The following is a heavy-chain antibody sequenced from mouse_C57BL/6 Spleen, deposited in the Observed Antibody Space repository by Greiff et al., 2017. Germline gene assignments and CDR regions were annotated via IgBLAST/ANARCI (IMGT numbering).Heavy chain of an antibody. D-gene: IGHD1-1*01. CDR1: GHTFTRYW. CDR3: VSALDYDSSH. V-gene: IGHV1-69*01. J-gene: IGHJ2*03. CDR2: IDPSDSYT. Sequence: QVQRQQSMAELVLPEASVKLSCKASGHTFTRYWMHWVKQRPGQGLEWIGEIDPSDSYTNYNQKVKGKSTLTVDKYSSTASMQLSSLTSEHSAVYDGVSALDYDSSHWVQGTGLT.